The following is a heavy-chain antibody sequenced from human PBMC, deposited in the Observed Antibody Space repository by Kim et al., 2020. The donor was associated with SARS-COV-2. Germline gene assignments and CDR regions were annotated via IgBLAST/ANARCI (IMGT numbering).Heavy chain of an antibody. CDR3: ARAYYYDSRGYVGNWFDP. CDR1: GGSISSGGYY. CDR2: IYYSGST. V-gene: IGHV4-31*03. J-gene: IGHJ5*02. Sequence: SETLSLTCTVSGGSISSGGYYWSWIRQHPGKGLEWIGYIYYSGSTYYNPSLKSRVTISVDTSKNQFSLKLSSVTAADTAVYYCARAYYYDSRGYVGNWFDPWGQGTLVTVSS. D-gene: IGHD3-22*01.